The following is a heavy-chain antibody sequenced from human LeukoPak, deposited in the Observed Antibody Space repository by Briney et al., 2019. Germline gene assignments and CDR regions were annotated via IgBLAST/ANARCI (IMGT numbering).Heavy chain of an antibody. Sequence: SETLSLTCTVSGGSISSGDYYWSWIRQPPGKGLEWIGYIYHSGSTYYNPSLKSRVTISVDTSKNQFSLKLSSVTAADTAVYYCARVGYDFWSGYYFDYWGQGTLVTVSS. D-gene: IGHD3-3*01. V-gene: IGHV4-30-4*01. CDR2: IYHSGST. J-gene: IGHJ4*02. CDR1: GGSISSGDYY. CDR3: ARVGYDFWSGYYFDY.